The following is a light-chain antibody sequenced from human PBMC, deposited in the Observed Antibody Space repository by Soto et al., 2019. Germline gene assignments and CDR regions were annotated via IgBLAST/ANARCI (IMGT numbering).Light chain of an antibody. Sequence: AILMTQSPSSFSASPGDRVTITCRASQGISSYLAWYQQKPGKAPKLLIYAASTLQSGVPSRFSGSGSGTDFTLTISCLQSEDFATYYCQQYYSYPQNFGQGTRLEIK. V-gene: IGKV1-8*01. CDR3: QQYYSYPQN. CDR2: AAS. CDR1: QGISSY. J-gene: IGKJ5*01.